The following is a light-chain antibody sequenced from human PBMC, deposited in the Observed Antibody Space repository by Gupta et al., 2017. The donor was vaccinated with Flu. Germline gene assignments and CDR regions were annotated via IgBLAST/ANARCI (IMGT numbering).Light chain of an antibody. Sequence: TSSDVGGYNYVAWYQQHPGKAPKLMIYEVSKRPSGVPDRFSGSKSGNTASLTVSGLQAEDEADYYCSSYAGSNNLVFGGGTKLTVL. J-gene: IGLJ2*01. V-gene: IGLV2-8*01. CDR3: SSYAGSNNLV. CDR1: SSDVGGYNY. CDR2: EVS.